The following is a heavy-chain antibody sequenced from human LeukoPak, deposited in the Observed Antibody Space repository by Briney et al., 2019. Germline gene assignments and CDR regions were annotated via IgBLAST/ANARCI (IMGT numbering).Heavy chain of an antibody. Sequence: ASVKVSCKASGGTFSSYAISWVRQAPGQGLEWMGGIIPIFGTANYAQKFQGRVTITADESTSTAYMELSSLRSEDTAVYYCASRRSYYYDSSGHVEHWGQGTLVTVSS. CDR2: IIPIFGTA. J-gene: IGHJ1*01. D-gene: IGHD3-22*01. CDR1: GGTFSSYA. V-gene: IGHV1-69*13. CDR3: ASRRSYYYDSSGHVEH.